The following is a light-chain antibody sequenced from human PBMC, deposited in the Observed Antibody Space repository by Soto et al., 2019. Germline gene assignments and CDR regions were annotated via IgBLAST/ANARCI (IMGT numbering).Light chain of an antibody. Sequence: EIVLTQSPGTLSLSPGERATLSCRASQSVSSSYLAWYQQKPGQAPRLLIYGASSRATGIPDRFSRSGSGTDVTLTISRLEPEDFAVYYCQQYGSSPPITFGQGTRLEIK. CDR1: QSVSSSY. CDR2: GAS. J-gene: IGKJ5*01. CDR3: QQYGSSPPIT. V-gene: IGKV3-20*01.